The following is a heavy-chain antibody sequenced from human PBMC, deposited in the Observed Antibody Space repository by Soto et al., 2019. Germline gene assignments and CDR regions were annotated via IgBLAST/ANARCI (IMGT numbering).Heavy chain of an antibody. V-gene: IGHV3-21*01. CDR3: ERVLLWFGDVYGMDV. D-gene: IGHD3-10*01. CDR2: ITSSSTYI. CDR1: GFTFSSYS. J-gene: IGHJ6*02. Sequence: GGSLRLSCAASGFTFSSYSMNWVRQAPGKGLEWVSSITSSSTYIYYADSVKGRFTIYSDNAKNSLYLQMNSLRAAETAVYYCERVLLWFGDVYGMDVWGQGTTVTVSS.